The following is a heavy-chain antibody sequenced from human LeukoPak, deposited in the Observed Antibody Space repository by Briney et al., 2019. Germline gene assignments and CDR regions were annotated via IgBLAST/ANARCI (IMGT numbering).Heavy chain of an antibody. J-gene: IGHJ4*02. CDR1: GLTFSSYS. CDR2: MSSGVNKK. CDR3: AQWAAVRGFITPLDY. V-gene: IGHV3-30-3*01. D-gene: IGHD3-10*01. Sequence: PGRSLRLSCAASGLTFSSYSMYWVRQAPGKGLEWVAVMSSGVNKKFYGDSVKGRFSISRDNSKNTLFLQMNSLRPEDTAVYYCAQWAAVRGFITPLDYWGQGTLVTVSS.